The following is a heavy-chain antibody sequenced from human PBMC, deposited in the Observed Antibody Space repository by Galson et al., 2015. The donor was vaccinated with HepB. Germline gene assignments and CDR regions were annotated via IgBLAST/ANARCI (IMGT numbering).Heavy chain of an antibody. J-gene: IGHJ6*02. CDR2: IDPGDSDI. Sequence: QSGAEVKKPGESLKISCKGFGYSFTNYWIAWVRQMPGKGLEWMGIIDPGDSDIRYSPSFEGQVTITTDKSISTAYLQWSSLKASDTAMYYCARHGGGPLWYCYGMDVWGQGTTVTVPS. CDR1: GYSFTNYW. D-gene: IGHD3-16*01. CDR3: ARHGGGPLWYCYGMDV. V-gene: IGHV5-51*01.